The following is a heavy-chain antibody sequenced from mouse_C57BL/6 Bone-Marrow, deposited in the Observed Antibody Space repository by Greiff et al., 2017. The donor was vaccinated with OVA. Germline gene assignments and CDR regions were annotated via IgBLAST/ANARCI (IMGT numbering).Heavy chain of an antibody. D-gene: IGHD3-2*02. J-gene: IGHJ4*01. Sequence: VQVVQSGAELAKPGASVKLSCKASGYTFTSYWMHWVKQRPGQGLEWIGYINPSSGYTKYNQKFKDKATLTADKSSSTAYKQLSSLTFGDSAVYYCARSQEGDMGYWGQGTSVTVSS. V-gene: IGHV1-7*01. CDR2: INPSSGYT. CDR3: ARSQEGDMGY. CDR1: GYTFTSYW.